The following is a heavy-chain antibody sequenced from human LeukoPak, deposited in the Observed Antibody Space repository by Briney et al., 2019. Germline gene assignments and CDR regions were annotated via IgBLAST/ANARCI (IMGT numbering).Heavy chain of an antibody. D-gene: IGHD2-21*02. CDR3: AKASVVTTAFAIDY. J-gene: IGHJ4*02. Sequence: GGSLRLSCAASGFTFSSYGMHWVRQAPGKGLEWVAVISYDGSNKYYADSVKGRFTISRDNSKNTLYLQMNSLRAEDTAVYYCAKASVVTTAFAIDYWGQGTLVTVSS. CDR2: ISYDGSNK. V-gene: IGHV3-30*18. CDR1: GFTFSSYG.